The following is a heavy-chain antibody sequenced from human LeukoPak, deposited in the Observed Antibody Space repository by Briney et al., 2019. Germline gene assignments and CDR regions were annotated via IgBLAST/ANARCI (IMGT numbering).Heavy chain of an antibody. V-gene: IGHV1-8*01. CDR1: GYTFSSYD. CDR2: MNPNTGNT. J-gene: IGHJ4*02. CDR3: ARSPGDTYCTSTYCRVQDY. D-gene: IGHD2-2*01. Sequence: ASVKVSCKASGYTFSSYDINWVRQATGQGLEWMGWMNPNTGNTAYAKKFQGRVTMTRNTSINTAYMELSSLRSEDTAMYYCARSPGDTYCTSTYCRVQDYWGQGTLVTVSS.